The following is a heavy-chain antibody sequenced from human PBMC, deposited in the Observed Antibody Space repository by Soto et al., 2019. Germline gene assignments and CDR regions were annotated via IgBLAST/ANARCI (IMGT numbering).Heavy chain of an antibody. CDR3: ANDRTSGWRDSDS. D-gene: IGHD6-19*01. CDR1: GFTFISYA. J-gene: IGHJ4*02. Sequence: GGSLRLSCAASGFTFISYAMSWVRQAPEKGLEWVSVISTSSGTTYYADSVKGRFTISRDNSKNTLYLQMNSLRVEDTAVYYCANDRTSGWRDSDSWGQGTLVTVSS. V-gene: IGHV3-23*01. CDR2: ISTSSGTT.